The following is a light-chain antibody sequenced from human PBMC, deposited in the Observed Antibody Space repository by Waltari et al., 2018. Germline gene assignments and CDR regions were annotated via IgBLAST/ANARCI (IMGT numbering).Light chain of an antibody. J-gene: IGKJ2*01. Sequence: ESVLAQSPGTPSLSPGERATLSCRASQSVGSIYLAWYQQRPGQPPRVLVYGTSSRATGIPDRFSGSRSGSDFTLTIDRLEPEDVAVYFCQVYGGSPLYTFGQGTRLEIK. V-gene: IGKV3-20*01. CDR3: QVYGGSPLYT. CDR2: GTS. CDR1: QSVGSIY.